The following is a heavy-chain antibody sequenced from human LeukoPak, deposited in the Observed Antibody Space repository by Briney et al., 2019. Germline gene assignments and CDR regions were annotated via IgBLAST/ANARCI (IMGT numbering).Heavy chain of an antibody. J-gene: IGHJ3*02. D-gene: IGHD5-24*01. V-gene: IGHV1-2*02. CDR2: INPNSGGT. CDR1: GYTFTSYD. Sequence: ASVKVSCKASGYTFTSYDINWVRQAPGQGLEWMGWINPNSGGTNSAQKFQGRVTMTRDTSISTAYMELSRLRSDDTAVYYCARDGPRRDGYNKRFDAFDIWGQGTMVTVSS. CDR3: ARDGPRRDGYNKRFDAFDI.